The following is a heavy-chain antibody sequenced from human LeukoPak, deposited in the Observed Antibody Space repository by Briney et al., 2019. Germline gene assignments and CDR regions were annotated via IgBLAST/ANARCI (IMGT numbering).Heavy chain of an antibody. J-gene: IGHJ5*02. Sequence: PSETLSLTCTVSGGSIGSNTYYWGWIRQPPGKGLEWIGNIYYSGSTYYNPSLKSRVTISVDTSKNQFSLKLSSVTAADTAVYYCARARIGHCSGGSCYPNWFDPWGQGTLVTVSS. CDR2: IYYSGST. V-gene: IGHV4-39*07. CDR3: ARARIGHCSGGSCYPNWFDP. CDR1: GGSIGSNTYY. D-gene: IGHD2-15*01.